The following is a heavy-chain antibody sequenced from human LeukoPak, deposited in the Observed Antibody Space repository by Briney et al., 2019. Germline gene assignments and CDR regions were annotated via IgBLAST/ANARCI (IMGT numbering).Heavy chain of an antibody. D-gene: IGHD6-6*01. J-gene: IGHJ5*02. CDR1: GGSFSGYY. Sequence: SETLSLTCAVYGGSFSGYYWSWIRQPPGKGLEWIGYIYYSGSTNYNPSLKSRVTISVDTSKNQFSLKLSSVTAADTAVYYCARERIAARGGNWFDPWGQGTLVTVSS. V-gene: IGHV4-59*01. CDR2: IYYSGST. CDR3: ARERIAARGGNWFDP.